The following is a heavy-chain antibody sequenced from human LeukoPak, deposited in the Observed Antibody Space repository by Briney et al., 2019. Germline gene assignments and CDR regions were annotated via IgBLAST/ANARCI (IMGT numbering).Heavy chain of an antibody. Sequence: SETLSLTCAVYGRPFSGYYWTWIRQPPGKGLEWIGEINHSGSTNYNPSLKSRVTISVDTSKNQFSLKLSSVTAADTAVYYCASPTSYCSSSSCWDAFDIWGQGTMVTVSS. CDR1: GRPFSGYY. CDR3: ASPTSYCSSSSCWDAFDI. D-gene: IGHD2-2*01. V-gene: IGHV4-34*01. CDR2: INHSGST. J-gene: IGHJ3*02.